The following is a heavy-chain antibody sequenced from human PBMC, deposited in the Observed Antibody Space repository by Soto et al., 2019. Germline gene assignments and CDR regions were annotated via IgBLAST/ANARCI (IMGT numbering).Heavy chain of an antibody. D-gene: IGHD5-12*01. Sequence: VQLLESGGSTVQPGGSLTLSRAASGFPFSSYAMSWVRQTPEKGLEWVAGISGGGNDRYYADFVQGRFTFSRDNSRNILYLQMNSLRAEDTAMYYCARSLFMVAPDNEPFDYWGQGTLVTVSS. J-gene: IGHJ4*02. V-gene: IGHV3-23*01. CDR3: ARSLFMVAPDNEPFDY. CDR1: GFPFSSYA. CDR2: ISGGGNDR.